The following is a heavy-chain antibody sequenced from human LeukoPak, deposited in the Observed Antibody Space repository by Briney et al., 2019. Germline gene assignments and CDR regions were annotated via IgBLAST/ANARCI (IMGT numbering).Heavy chain of an antibody. Sequence: PSGGSLRLSCVASGFTFSSYWMSWVRQAPGKGLEWVSYISSSGSTIYYADSVKGRFTISRDNAKNSLYLQMNSLRAEDTAVYYCARDGRYDFWPSAWFDPWGQGTLVTVSS. CDR2: ISSSGSTI. J-gene: IGHJ5*02. CDR3: ARDGRYDFWPSAWFDP. V-gene: IGHV3-48*04. D-gene: IGHD3-3*01. CDR1: GFTFSSYW.